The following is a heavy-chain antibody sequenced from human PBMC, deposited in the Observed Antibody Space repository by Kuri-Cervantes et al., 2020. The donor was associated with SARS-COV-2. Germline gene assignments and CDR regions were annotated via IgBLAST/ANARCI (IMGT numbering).Heavy chain of an antibody. CDR1: GGSISSYY. D-gene: IGHD3-3*01. J-gene: IGHJ4*02. CDR2: IYYSGTT. V-gene: IGHV4-59*01. CDR3: ARSTRWSGPLDY. Sequence: SETLSLTCTVSGGSISSYYWSRIRQPPGKGLEWIGYIYYSGTTNYNPSLKSRVTISVDTSKSHFSLKVNSVTAADTAVYYCARSTRWSGPLDYWGQGTLVTVSS.